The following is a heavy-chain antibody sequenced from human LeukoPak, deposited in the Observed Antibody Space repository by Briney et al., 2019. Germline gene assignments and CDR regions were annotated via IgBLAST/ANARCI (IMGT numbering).Heavy chain of an antibody. V-gene: IGHV3-30*04. Sequence: PGGSLRLSCAASGFTFSSFPMHWVRQALGKGLEWVAVISYDGSNKYYADSVKGRFTISRDNSKNTLYLQMNSLRAEDTAVYYCARGGSGPYCSGGSCFLNYFDYWGQGTLVTVSS. J-gene: IGHJ4*02. D-gene: IGHD2-15*01. CDR3: ARGGSGPYCSGGSCFLNYFDY. CDR1: GFTFSSFP. CDR2: ISYDGSNK.